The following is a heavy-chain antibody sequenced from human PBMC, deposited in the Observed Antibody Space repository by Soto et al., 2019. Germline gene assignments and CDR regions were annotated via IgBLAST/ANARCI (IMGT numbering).Heavy chain of an antibody. V-gene: IGHV1-18*01. CDR2: ISAYNGIT. D-gene: IGHD3-10*01. CDR3: ARAFMVRGVIIYYYYGMDV. Sequence: ASVKVSCKASGYTFTSYGISWVRQAPGQGLEWMGWISAYNGITNYAQKLQGRVTMTTDTSTSTAYMELRSLRSDDTAVYYCARAFMVRGVIIYYYYGMDVWGQGTTVTVSS. CDR1: GYTFTSYG. J-gene: IGHJ6*02.